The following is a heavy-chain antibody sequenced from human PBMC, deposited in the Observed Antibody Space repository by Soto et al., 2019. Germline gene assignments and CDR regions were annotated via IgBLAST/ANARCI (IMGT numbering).Heavy chain of an antibody. Sequence: PGGSLRLSCAASGFTFSSYSMNWVRQAPGKGLEWVSSISSSSSYIYYADSVKGRFTISRDNAKNSLYLQMNSLRAGDTAVYYCARDDDILTGYSNFAYWGQGTLVTVSS. V-gene: IGHV3-21*01. D-gene: IGHD3-9*01. CDR2: ISSSSSYI. CDR3: ARDDDILTGYSNFAY. J-gene: IGHJ4*02. CDR1: GFTFSSYS.